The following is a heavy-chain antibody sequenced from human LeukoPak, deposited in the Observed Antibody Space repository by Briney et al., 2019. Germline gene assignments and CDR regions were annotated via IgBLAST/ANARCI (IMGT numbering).Heavy chain of an antibody. V-gene: IGHV3-48*03. J-gene: IGHJ4*02. CDR3: ARESRPTSFDWLLPNFDY. CDR1: GFTFSSYE. D-gene: IGHD3-9*01. CDR2: ISSSGSTI. Sequence: GGSLRLSCAASGFTFSSYEMNWVRQAPGKWLEWVSCISSSGSTIYYADSVKGRFTISRDNAKNSLYLQMNSLRAEDTAVYYCARESRPTSFDWLLPNFDYWGQGTLVTVSS.